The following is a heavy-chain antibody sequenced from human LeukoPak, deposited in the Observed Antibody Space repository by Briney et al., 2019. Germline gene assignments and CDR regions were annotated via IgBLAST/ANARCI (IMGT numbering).Heavy chain of an antibody. Sequence: SETLSLTCAVYGGSFSNYYWSWIRQPPGKGLEWIGEITHSGSNNYNPSLKSRVSISVHTSKNQFSLRLTCVTSADTAVYYCAPIFGDYSDFDYWGQGTLVSVSS. CDR1: GGSFSNYY. CDR2: ITHSGSN. V-gene: IGHV4-34*01. D-gene: IGHD4-17*01. CDR3: APIFGDYSDFDY. J-gene: IGHJ4*01.